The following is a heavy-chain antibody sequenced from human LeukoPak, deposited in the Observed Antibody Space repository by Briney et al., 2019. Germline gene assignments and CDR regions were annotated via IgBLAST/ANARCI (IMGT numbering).Heavy chain of an antibody. CDR1: GGSISSYY. V-gene: IGHV4-59*01. J-gene: IGHJ5*02. CDR2: IYYSGST. D-gene: IGHD3-22*01. Sequence: PSETLSLTCTVSGGSISSYYWSWIRQPPGEGLEWIGYIYYSGSTNYNPSLKSRVTISVDTSKNQFSLKLSSVTAADTAVYYCARDGSSGYYYPWGQGTLVTVSS. CDR3: ARDGSSGYYYP.